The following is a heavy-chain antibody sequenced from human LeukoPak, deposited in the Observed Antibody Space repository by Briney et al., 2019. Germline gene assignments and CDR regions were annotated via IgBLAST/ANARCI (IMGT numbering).Heavy chain of an antibody. CDR1: GYTFTTYG. D-gene: IGHD2-15*01. V-gene: IGHV1-18*01. Sequence: ASVKVSCKASGYTFTTYGISWVLQAPGQGLEWMGWISPYYGNTNYAQKLQGRVTMTTDTSTSTAYMELRSLRSDDTAVYYCARDRAVVVAATDYWGQGTLVTVSS. CDR2: ISPYYGNT. J-gene: IGHJ4*02. CDR3: ARDRAVVVAATDY.